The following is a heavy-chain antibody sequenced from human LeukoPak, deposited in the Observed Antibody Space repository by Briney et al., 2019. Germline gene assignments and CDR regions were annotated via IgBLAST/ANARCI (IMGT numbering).Heavy chain of an antibody. CDR2: IWYDGSNK. J-gene: IGHJ4*02. CDR1: GFTFSSYG. CDR3: AKDWSSGIFGSYYFDY. Sequence: AGGSLRLSCAASGFTFSSYGMHWVRQAPGKGLEWVAVIWYDGSNKYYADSVKGRFTISRDNSKNTLHLQMNSLRAEDTAVYYCAKDWSSGIFGSYYFDYWGQGTLVTVSS. D-gene: IGHD3-3*01. V-gene: IGHV3-33*06.